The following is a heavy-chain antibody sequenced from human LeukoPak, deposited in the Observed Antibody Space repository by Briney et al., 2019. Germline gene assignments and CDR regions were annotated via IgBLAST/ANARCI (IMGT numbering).Heavy chain of an antibody. CDR1: GYTFTGYY. J-gene: IGHJ4*02. D-gene: IGHD1-26*01. CDR2: INPNSGGT. V-gene: IGHV1-2*02. Sequence: HWASVKVSCKASGYTFTGYYMHWVRQAPGQGLEWMGWINPNSGGTNYAQKFQGRVTMTRDTSISTAYMELSRLRSDDTAVYYCARGWDQYSGSYGLLDYWGQGTLVTVSS. CDR3: ARGWDQYSGSYGLLDY.